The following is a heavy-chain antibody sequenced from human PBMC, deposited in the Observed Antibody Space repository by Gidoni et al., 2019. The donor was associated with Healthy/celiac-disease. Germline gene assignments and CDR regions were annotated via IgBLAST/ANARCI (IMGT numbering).Heavy chain of an antibody. Sequence: EVQLVESGGGLVQPGGSLRLSCAAYGFTFTIYSMNWVRQAPGKGLEWVSYISSSSSTIYYADSVKGRFTISRDNAKNSLYLQMNSLRAEDTAVYYCARDCSSTSCYYYGMDVWGQGTTVTVSS. D-gene: IGHD2-2*01. CDR2: ISSSSSTI. CDR1: GFTFTIYS. V-gene: IGHV3-48*01. CDR3: ARDCSSTSCYYYGMDV. J-gene: IGHJ6*02.